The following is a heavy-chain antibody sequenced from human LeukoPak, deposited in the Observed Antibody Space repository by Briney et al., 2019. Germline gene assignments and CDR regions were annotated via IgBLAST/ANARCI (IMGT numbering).Heavy chain of an antibody. D-gene: IGHD3-10*01. CDR2: INHSGST. J-gene: IGHJ5*02. CDR3: ARGRLYYGSGSYYRNWFDP. V-gene: IGHV4-34*01. Sequence: PSETLSLTCAVYGGSFSGYYWSWIRQPPGKGLERIGEINHSGSTNYNPSLKSRVTISVDTSKNQFSLKLSSVTAADTAVYYCARGRLYYGSGSYYRNWFDPWGQGTLVTVSS. CDR1: GGSFSGYY.